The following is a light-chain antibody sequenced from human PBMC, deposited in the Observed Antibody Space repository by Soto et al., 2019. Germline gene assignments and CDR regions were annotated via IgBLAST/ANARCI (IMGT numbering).Light chain of an antibody. V-gene: IGKV1-39*01. CDR1: ESIIYY. CDR3: QQSYSTPGT. J-gene: IGKJ1*01. CDR2: GAS. Sequence: DIQMTQSPSSLSASVGDRITITCRASESIIYYLNGYQHQPGKAPNLLIYGASSLQSGVPPRFSGSGSGTDFTLTINSLQPEDFATYYCQQSYSTPGTFGQGTKVEIK.